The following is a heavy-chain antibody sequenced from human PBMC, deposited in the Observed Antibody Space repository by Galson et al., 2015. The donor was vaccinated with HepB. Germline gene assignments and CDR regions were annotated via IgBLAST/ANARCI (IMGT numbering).Heavy chain of an antibody. CDR2: ISWNSGSI. J-gene: IGHJ3*02. CDR1: GFTFDDYA. V-gene: IGHV3-9*01. Sequence: SLRLSCAASGFTFDDYAMHWVRQAPGEGLEWVSGISWNSGSIGYADSVKGRFTISRDNAKNSLYLQMNSLRAEDTALYYCAKDKQQLVFGYDAFDIWGQGTMVTVSS. D-gene: IGHD6-13*01. CDR3: AKDKQQLVFGYDAFDI.